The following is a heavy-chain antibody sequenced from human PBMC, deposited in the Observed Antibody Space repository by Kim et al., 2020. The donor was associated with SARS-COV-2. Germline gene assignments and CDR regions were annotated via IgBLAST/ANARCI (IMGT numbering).Heavy chain of an antibody. Sequence: SETLSLTCAVSGGSISSSNWWSWVRQPPGKGLEWIGEIYHSGSTNYNPSLKSRVTISVDKSKNQFSLKLSSVTAADTAVYYCARAPKIAAAGLYYYYGMDVWGQGTTVTVSS. CDR1: GGSISSSNW. CDR3: ARAPKIAAAGLYYYYGMDV. CDR2: IYHSGST. J-gene: IGHJ6*02. D-gene: IGHD6-13*01. V-gene: IGHV4-4*02.